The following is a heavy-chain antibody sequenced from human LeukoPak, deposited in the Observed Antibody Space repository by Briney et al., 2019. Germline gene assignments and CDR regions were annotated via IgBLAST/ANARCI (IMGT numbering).Heavy chain of an antibody. V-gene: IGHV3-23*01. CDR1: GFTFSSYA. CDR3: ANCGQICSGYYPNYYYGMDV. D-gene: IGHD3-22*01. Sequence: HPGGSLRLSCAASGFTFSSYAMSWVRQAPGKGLEWVSAISGSGGSTYYADSVKGRFTISRDNSKNTLYLQMNSLRAEDTAVYYCANCGQICSGYYPNYYYGMDVWGQGTTVTVSS. CDR2: ISGSGGST. J-gene: IGHJ6*02.